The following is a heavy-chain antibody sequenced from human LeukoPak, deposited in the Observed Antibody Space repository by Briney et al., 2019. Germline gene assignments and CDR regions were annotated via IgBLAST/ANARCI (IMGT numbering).Heavy chain of an antibody. CDR2: IYYIGST. V-gene: IGHV4-59*01. CDR1: GASISSYY. Sequence: SETLSLTCTVSGASISSYYWSWIRQPPGKGLEWIGYIYYIGSTNYNPSLKTRVTISVDTSKNQFSLKLSSVNAADTAVYYCARVRGYSYGLDYWGQGTLVTVSS. J-gene: IGHJ4*02. D-gene: IGHD5-18*01. CDR3: ARVRGYSYGLDY.